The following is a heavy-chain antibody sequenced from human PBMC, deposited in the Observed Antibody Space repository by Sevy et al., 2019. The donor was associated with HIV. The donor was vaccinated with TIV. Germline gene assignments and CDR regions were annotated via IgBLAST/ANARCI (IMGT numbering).Heavy chain of an antibody. J-gene: IGHJ4*02. CDR2: INHSGST. Sequence: LAASETLSLTCAVYGGSFSGYYWSWIRQPPGKGLEWIGEINHSGSTNYNPSLKSRVTISVDTSKNQFSLKLSSVTAADTAVYYCARGRMLGMAHFDYWGQGTLVTVSS. CDR1: GGSFSGYY. CDR3: ARGRMLGMAHFDY. D-gene: IGHD2-15*01. V-gene: IGHV4-34*01.